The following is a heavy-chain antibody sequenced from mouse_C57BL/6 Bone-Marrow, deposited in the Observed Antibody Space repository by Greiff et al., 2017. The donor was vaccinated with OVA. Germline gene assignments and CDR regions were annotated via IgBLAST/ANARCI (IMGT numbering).Heavy chain of an antibody. D-gene: IGHD4-1*01. J-gene: IGHJ1*03. Sequence: EVQLQQSGPELVKPGASVKISCKASGYSFTGYYMNWVKQSPEKSLEWIGEINPSTGGTTYNQKFKAKATLTVDKSSSTAYMQLKSLTSEDSAVYYCAMADWGYFDVWGTGTTVTVSS. CDR1: GYSFTGYY. CDR3: AMADWGYFDV. V-gene: IGHV1-42*01. CDR2: INPSTGGT.